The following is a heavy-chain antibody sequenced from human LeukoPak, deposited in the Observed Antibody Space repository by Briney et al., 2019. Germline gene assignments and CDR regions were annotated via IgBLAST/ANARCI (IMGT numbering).Heavy chain of an antibody. D-gene: IGHD3-10*01. J-gene: IGHJ4*02. V-gene: IGHV1-2*02. CDR3: ATAYGSGTDCYY. Sequence: GASVKVSCKASGYTFIGYYMHWVRQAPGQGLEWMGWINPNSGGTNYAQKFQGRVTMTRDTSISTAYMELNRLRSDDTAVYYCATAYGSGTDCYYWVQGTMATVSS. CDR1: GYTFIGYY. CDR2: INPNSGGT.